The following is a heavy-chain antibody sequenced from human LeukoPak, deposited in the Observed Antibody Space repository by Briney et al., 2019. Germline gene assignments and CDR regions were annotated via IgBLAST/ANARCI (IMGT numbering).Heavy chain of an antibody. D-gene: IGHD6-13*01. Sequence: GGSLRLSCAASGFTFSSYGMSWVRQAPGKGLQWVSAISGDGKDRDYPDSVKGRFTISRDNSKNTLYLQMDSLRAEDTAVYYCARAIASSWGWYFDLWGRGTLVTVSS. CDR1: GFTFSSYG. J-gene: IGHJ2*01. V-gene: IGHV3-23*01. CDR3: ARAIASSWGWYFDL. CDR2: ISGDGKDR.